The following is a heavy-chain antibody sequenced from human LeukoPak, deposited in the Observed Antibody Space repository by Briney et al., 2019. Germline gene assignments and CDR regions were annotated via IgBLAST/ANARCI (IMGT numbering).Heavy chain of an antibody. D-gene: IGHD6-6*01. CDR3: ARGGAARPDF. J-gene: IGHJ4*02. V-gene: IGHV3-53*01. CDR1: GFTVSSNY. CDR2: IYSGGST. Sequence: GGSLRLSCAASGFTVSSNYMSWVRQAPGKGLEWVSIIYSGGSTFYADSVKGRFTISRDNSKNTLYLQMNSLRVEDTAVYYCARGGAARPDFWGQGTLVTVSS.